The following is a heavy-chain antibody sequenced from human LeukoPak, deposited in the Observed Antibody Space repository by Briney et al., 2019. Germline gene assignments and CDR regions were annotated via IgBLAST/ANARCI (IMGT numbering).Heavy chain of an antibody. Sequence: PGGSLRLSCAASGFTFDDYAMHWVRQAPGKGLEWVSGISWNSGSIGYADSVKGRFTISRDNAKNSLYLQMNSLRAEDTALYYCAKDKTQYYYGSWSYYDWGQGTLVTVSS. D-gene: IGHD3-10*01. CDR2: ISWNSGSI. V-gene: IGHV3-9*01. J-gene: IGHJ4*02. CDR3: AKDKTQYYYGSWSYYD. CDR1: GFTFDDYA.